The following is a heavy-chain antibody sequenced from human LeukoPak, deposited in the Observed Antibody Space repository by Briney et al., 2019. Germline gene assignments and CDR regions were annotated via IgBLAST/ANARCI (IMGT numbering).Heavy chain of an antibody. Sequence: KTGGSLRLSCAASGFTFSSYAMSWVRQAPGKGLEWVSAISGSGGSTYYADSVKGRFTISRDNSKNMLYLQMNSLRAEDTAVYYCTKCLKWFGERNNYYYYMDVWGKGTTVTISS. D-gene: IGHD3-10*01. CDR1: GFTFSSYA. CDR2: ISGSGGST. CDR3: TKCLKWFGERNNYYYYMDV. J-gene: IGHJ6*03. V-gene: IGHV3-23*01.